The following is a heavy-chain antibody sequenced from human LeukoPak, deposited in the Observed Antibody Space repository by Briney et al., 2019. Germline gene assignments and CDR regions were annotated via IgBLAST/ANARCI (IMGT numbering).Heavy chain of an antibody. D-gene: IGHD7-27*01. Sequence: GESLKISCKASGYSFNTYWIGWVRQKPGKGLEWMATVYPGDSHTRYSPSFEGHFTISADKTVTTAYLQWSSLEASDTAVYYCARLSGGSWANTEYFPDWGQGTLVIVSS. V-gene: IGHV5-51*01. J-gene: IGHJ1*01. CDR1: GYSFNTYW. CDR2: VYPGDSHT. CDR3: ARLSGGSWANTEYFPD.